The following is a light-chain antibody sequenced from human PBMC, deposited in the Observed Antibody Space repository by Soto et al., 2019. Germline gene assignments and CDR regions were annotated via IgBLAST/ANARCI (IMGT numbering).Light chain of an antibody. CDR2: GIS. CDR3: HQYGSTPRT. V-gene: IGKV3-20*01. J-gene: IGKJ2*01. CDR1: QSVVSNY. Sequence: EIVLTQSPGTLSLSPGERATLSCRASQSVVSNYFSWFQQKPGQAPRLLIYGISIRATGIPDRFSASGSGTDFTLTITRLEPEDFAVHYCHQYGSTPRTFGQGTKLEIK.